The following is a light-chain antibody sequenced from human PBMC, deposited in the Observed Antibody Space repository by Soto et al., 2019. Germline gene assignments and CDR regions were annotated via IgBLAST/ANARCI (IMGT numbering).Light chain of an antibody. CDR1: QSVSSSY. V-gene: IGKV3-20*01. J-gene: IGKJ3*01. CDR3: QQYGSSPRVT. CDR2: GAS. Sequence: EIVLTQSPGTLSLSPGERATLSCRASQSVSSSYLAWYQQKPGQAPRLLIYGASSRATGSPARFSGSGSGTDFTLNISRMEPEDIVVDYCQQYGSSPRVTFGPGTKVDIK.